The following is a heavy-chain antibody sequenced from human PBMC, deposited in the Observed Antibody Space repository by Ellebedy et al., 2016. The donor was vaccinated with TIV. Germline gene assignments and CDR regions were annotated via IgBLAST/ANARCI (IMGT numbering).Heavy chain of an antibody. D-gene: IGHD3-10*01. CDR1: GYSFTSYW. CDR3: ARLITMVRGIIIKYFDY. Sequence: GESLKISCKGSGYSFTSYWIGWVRQMPGKGLELMGFIYPADSDTRYSPSFQGQFTISADKSVNTAYLQWNSLKASDTAVYYCARLITMVRGIIIKYFDYWGQGTLVTVSS. J-gene: IGHJ4*02. V-gene: IGHV5-51*01. CDR2: IYPADSDT.